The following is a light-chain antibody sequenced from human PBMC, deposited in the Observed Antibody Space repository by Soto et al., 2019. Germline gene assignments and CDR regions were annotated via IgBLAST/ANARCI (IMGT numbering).Light chain of an antibody. J-gene: IGKJ5*01. CDR1: QTVFSN. CDR2: GAS. CDR3: QQYGSSPPVT. V-gene: IGKV3-20*01. Sequence: EIVMRQSPATLSVSPGERATLSCRASQTVFSNLAWYQQKPGQAPRLLIYGASSRATGIPDRFSGSGSGTDFTLTISRLEPEDFAVYYCQQYGSSPPVTFGQGTRLEIK.